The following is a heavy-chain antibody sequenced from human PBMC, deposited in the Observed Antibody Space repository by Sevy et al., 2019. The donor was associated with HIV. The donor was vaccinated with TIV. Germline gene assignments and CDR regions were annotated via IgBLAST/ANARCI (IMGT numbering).Heavy chain of an antibody. CDR3: ARDRGEILSSSFDY. J-gene: IGHJ4*02. CDR2: ISYDGRNNK. V-gene: IGHV3-30*03. D-gene: IGHD3-16*01. CDR1: GFSFNDYR. Sequence: GGSLRLSCAASGFSFNDYRMHWVRQAPGKGLEWVAVISYDGRNNKYNADSVKGRFTISRDNSKNTLYLQMNSLRAEDTAIYYCARDRGEILSSSFDYWGQGTLVTVSS.